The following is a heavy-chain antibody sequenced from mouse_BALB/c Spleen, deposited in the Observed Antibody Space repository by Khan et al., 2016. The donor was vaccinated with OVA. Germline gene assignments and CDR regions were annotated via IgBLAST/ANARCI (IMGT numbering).Heavy chain of an antibody. CDR2: IYPGTGST. CDR3: ARESGDGNFFAY. J-gene: IGHJ3*01. CDR1: GYIFTSYW. Sequence: QVQLQQSGGDLVRPGASVKLSCKTSGYIFTSYWIHWVKQRSGQGLEWIARIYPGTGSTYYNEKFTGQATLTADTSSSTVYMQLSSLNSEDSSVYLCARESGDGNFFAYWGQGTLVTVSA. D-gene: IGHD2-3*01. V-gene: IGHV1S132*01.